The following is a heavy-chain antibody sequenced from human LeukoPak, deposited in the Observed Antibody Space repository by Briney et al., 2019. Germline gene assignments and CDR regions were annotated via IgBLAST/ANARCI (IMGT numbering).Heavy chain of an antibody. Sequence: GGSLRLSCAASGFTFNTYSMNWVRPPPGKGLGLGSSISSSSRSIYYADSAKGRFTITSENAKNTLYLQMNSLRAGDTAVYYCARDREYTDYLHNWFDPWGQGTLVTVSS. CDR3: ARDREYTDYLHNWFDP. CDR1: GFTFNTYS. CDR2: ISSSSRSI. J-gene: IGHJ5*02. V-gene: IGHV3-21*01. D-gene: IGHD4-11*01.